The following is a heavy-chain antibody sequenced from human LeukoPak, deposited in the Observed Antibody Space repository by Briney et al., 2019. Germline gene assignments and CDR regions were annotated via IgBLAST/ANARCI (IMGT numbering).Heavy chain of an antibody. J-gene: IGHJ4*02. CDR3: ARSPPRYGDYD. V-gene: IGHV1-8*02. Sequence: ASVKVSCKASGYTFTGYFMNWVRQAPGQGLEWMGWMNPNSGNTGYAQKFQGRVTMTRNTSISTAYMELSSLRSEDTAVYYCARSPPRYGDYDWGQGTLVTVSS. CDR2: MNPNSGNT. CDR1: GYTFTGYF. D-gene: IGHD4-17*01.